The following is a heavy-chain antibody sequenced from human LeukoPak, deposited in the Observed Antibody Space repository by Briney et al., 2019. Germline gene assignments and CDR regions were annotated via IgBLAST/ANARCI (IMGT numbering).Heavy chain of an antibody. Sequence: SETLSLTCTVSGGSTSSGSYYWSWIRQPAGKGLEWIGRIYTSGSTNYNPSLKSRVTISVDTSKNQFSLKLSSVTAADTAVYYCARSDMVRGVLSKKFDYWGQGTLVTVSS. V-gene: IGHV4-61*02. CDR1: GGSTSSGSYY. D-gene: IGHD3-10*01. J-gene: IGHJ4*02. CDR3: ARSDMVRGVLSKKFDY. CDR2: IYTSGST.